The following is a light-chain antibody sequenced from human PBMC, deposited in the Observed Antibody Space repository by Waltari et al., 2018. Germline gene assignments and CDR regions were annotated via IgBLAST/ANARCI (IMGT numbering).Light chain of an antibody. Sequence: DIVMTQTPLSLSVIPGQPASISCKSSQSLLHSDGKTYLYWYLQKPGQSPHLLMSEVSHRFSGVPDRFSGSGSGTDFTLKISRVEAEDVGVYYCLQSIEVTGLTFGGGTRVEIK. CDR2: EVS. J-gene: IGKJ4*01. CDR1: QSLLHSDGKTY. CDR3: LQSIEVTGLT. V-gene: IGKV2D-29*02.